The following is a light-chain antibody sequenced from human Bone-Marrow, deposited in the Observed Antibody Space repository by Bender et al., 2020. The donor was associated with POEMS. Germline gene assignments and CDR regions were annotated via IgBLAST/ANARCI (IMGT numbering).Light chain of an antibody. J-gene: IGLJ1*01. CDR2: GGS. V-gene: IGLV2-8*01. CDR3: LSYAGNNNCV. CDR1: SSDIGGHNY. Sequence: QSALAQPPSASGSPGQSVTISCTGTSSDIGGHNYVSWYQQFPGQAPRLIILGGSEQPSGVPARFSGSKSGNTAFLAVYGLRPEDEADYFCLSYAGNNNCVFGPGTRLTVL.